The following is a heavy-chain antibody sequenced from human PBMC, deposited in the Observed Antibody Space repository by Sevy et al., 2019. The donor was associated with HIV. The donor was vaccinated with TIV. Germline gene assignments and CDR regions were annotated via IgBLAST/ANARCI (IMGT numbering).Heavy chain of an antibody. D-gene: IGHD6-6*01. V-gene: IGHV4-61*08. CDR1: GASVSSGGFF. Sequence: SETLSLTCSVSGASVSSGGFFWTWIRQAPGKGLEWIGYIYYSGSTNYNPSLKSRVTFSVDTSKNQFSLKLRSVTAADTAVYYCARDQAESSSTGGLDSWGPGALVTVSS. CDR3: ARDQAESSSTGGLDS. CDR2: IYYSGST. J-gene: IGHJ4*02.